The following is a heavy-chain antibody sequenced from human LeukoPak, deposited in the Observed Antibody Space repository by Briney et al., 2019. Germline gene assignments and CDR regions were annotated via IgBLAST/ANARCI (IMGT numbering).Heavy chain of an antibody. Sequence: GGSLRLSCAASGFTFSSYSMNWVRQAPGKGLEWVSSISSSSSYIYYADSVKGRFTISRDNAKNSLYLQMNSLRAEDTAVYYCGRAPRGIKLWLMAQAFDIWGQGQMVT. D-gene: IGHD5-18*01. CDR3: GRAPRGIKLWLMAQAFDI. CDR2: ISSSSSYI. CDR1: GFTFSSYS. J-gene: IGHJ3*02. V-gene: IGHV3-21*01.